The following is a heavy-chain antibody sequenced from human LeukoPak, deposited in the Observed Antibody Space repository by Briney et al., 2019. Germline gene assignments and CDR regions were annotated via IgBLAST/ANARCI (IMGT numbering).Heavy chain of an antibody. V-gene: IGHV1-2*02. Sequence: ASVEVSCKASGYSFTGYYMHWVRQAPGQGLEWMGWINPDTGGTSYAQRFQGRVTMTRDTSISTGYMELRRLTSDDTAVYYCARGGEVCSSTSCYRGHEYWGQGTLVTVSS. CDR1: GYSFTGYY. CDR2: INPDTGGT. CDR3: ARGGEVCSSTSCYRGHEY. J-gene: IGHJ4*02. D-gene: IGHD2-2*01.